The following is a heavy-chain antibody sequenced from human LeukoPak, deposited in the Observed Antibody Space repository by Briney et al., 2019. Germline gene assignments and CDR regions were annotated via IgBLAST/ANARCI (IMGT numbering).Heavy chain of an antibody. J-gene: IGHJ4*02. CDR2: FYYSGST. CDR3: ARDQGYSYGSFDY. Sequence: SETLSLTCTDSGGSISSYYWSWIRQPPGKGLEWIGYFYYSGSTNYNPSLKSRVTISVDTSKNQFSLKLSSVTAADTAVYYCARDQGYSYGSFDYWGQGTLVAVSS. V-gene: IGHV4-59*01. D-gene: IGHD5-18*01. CDR1: GGSISSYY.